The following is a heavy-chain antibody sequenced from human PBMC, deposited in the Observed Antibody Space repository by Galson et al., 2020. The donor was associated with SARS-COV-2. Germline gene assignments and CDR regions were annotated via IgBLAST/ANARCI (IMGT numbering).Heavy chain of an antibody. CDR3: ARGVRVGSSTEYFQH. D-gene: IGHD1-26*01. CDR1: GFTFADYG. J-gene: IGHJ1*01. CDR2: INWNGGST. Sequence: GGSLRLSCAASGFTFADYGMSWVRQAPGEGLEWVSGINWNGGSTGYADSVKGRFTISRDNAKNSLYLQMNSLRAEDTALYYCARGVRVGSSTEYFQHWGQGTLVTVSS. V-gene: IGHV3-20*04.